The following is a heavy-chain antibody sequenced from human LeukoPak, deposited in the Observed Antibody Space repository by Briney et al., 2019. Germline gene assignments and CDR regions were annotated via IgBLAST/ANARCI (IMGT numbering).Heavy chain of an antibody. J-gene: IGHJ4*02. CDR2: IYSGGST. Sequence: GGSLRLSCAASGFTVSAYYMTWVRQAPGKGLECVSVIYSGGSTYYADSVKGRFTVSRDNSKNTLYLQMNSLRAEDTAMYYCARGLGYCTSTTCLLPFDYWGQGTLVTVSS. CDR1: GFTVSAYY. CDR3: ARGLGYCTSTTCLLPFDY. D-gene: IGHD2-2*01. V-gene: IGHV3-53*01.